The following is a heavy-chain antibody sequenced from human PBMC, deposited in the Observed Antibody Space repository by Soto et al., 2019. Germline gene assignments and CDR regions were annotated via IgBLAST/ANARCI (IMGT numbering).Heavy chain of an antibody. J-gene: IGHJ4*02. CDR1: GFTFSSCA. V-gene: IGHV3-23*01. CDR3: AIVLWFGQSSFIFDY. CDR2: VIDSGGST. Sequence: GGSLRLSCAASGFTFSSCAMGWVRQAPGKGLEWVSDVIDSGGSTYYADSVKGRFTIPRDNSKSTLYLQMNSLRAEDTAVYYCAIVLWFGQSSFIFDYWGQGALVTVSS. D-gene: IGHD3-10*01.